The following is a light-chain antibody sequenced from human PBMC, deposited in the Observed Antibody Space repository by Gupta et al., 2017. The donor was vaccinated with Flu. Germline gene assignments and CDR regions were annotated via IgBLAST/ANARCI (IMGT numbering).Light chain of an antibody. V-gene: IGKV1-9*01. CDR2: SAS. J-gene: IGKJ4*01. CDR1: QDISTY. Sequence: DIQLTQSPSFLSASVGDRVTITCRASQDISTYLAWYQQNPGKAPKLLIYSASTLQSGVPSRFSGSGSGTXFTLTIXSLQPEDFATYHCQQLNSYPLTFGXGTKVEVK. CDR3: QQLNSYPLT.